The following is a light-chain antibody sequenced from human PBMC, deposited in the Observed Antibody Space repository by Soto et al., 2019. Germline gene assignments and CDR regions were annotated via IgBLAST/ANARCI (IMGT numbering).Light chain of an antibody. CDR2: EVR. V-gene: IGLV2-14*01. CDR3: SAYTAGSTLV. Sequence: QAVVTQPASVSGSAGQSITISCSGTMRDVGAYNLVSWYQQHPGTAPKLIIYEVRNRPSGISSRFSGSRSGNTASLTISGLQPEDEGDYYCSAYTAGSTLVFGGGTKVTVL. J-gene: IGLJ3*02. CDR1: MRDVGAYNL.